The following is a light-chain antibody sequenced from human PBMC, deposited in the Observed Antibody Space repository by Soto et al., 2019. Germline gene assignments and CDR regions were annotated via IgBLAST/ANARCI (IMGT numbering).Light chain of an antibody. CDR1: QSVNSN. J-gene: IGKJ2*01. CDR2: GAS. Sequence: EIVMTQSPATLSVSPGERATLSCRASQSVNSNLAWYQQKPGHSPRLLIYGASTRVTGIPARFSGSGSGTELTLTISSLQSEDFAIYYCQQHNSWPPVFGQGTKLEIK. V-gene: IGKV3-15*01. CDR3: QQHNSWPPV.